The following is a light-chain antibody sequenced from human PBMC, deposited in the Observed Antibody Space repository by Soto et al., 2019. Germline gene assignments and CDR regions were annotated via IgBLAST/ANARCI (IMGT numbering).Light chain of an antibody. CDR1: TGRVTSSHY. Sequence: QAVVTQKPSLTVSPGATFTCTGGSSTGRVTSSHYTYWFPQKLGQPPRTLVYDVSTKPSWTPPRFSGSHLGGKAVLTLSGAQPEDEADYYCLFAFGAVLRVGTGTKLTV. CDR3: LFAFGAVLR. CDR2: DVS. J-gene: IGLJ1*01. V-gene: IGLV7-46*01.